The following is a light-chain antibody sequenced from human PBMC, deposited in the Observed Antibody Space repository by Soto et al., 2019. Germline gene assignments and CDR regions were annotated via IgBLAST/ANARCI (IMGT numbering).Light chain of an antibody. CDR3: RQSYGTPPT. Sequence: DIQVTQPPSSLSASVGDRVTITCRASQSIGTPLNWYQQKPGKAPRLLIYDASNLLSGVPSRFSGSGSGTDLTLPTSSLQPADYAADYYRQSYGTPPTFGQGTKVDIK. CDR1: QSIGTP. J-gene: IGKJ1*01. V-gene: IGKV1-39*01. CDR2: DAS.